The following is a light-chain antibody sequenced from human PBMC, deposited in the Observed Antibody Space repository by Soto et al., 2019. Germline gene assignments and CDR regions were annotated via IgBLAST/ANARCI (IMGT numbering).Light chain of an antibody. CDR3: QQYNSYSRT. J-gene: IGKJ1*01. Sequence: IQMTQSPSTLSASVGDRVTITCRASQGISSWLAWYQQKPGKAPKLLIYKASSLESGVPSRFSGSGSGTEFTLTISSLQPDDFATYYCQQYNSYSRTFGQGTKVDIK. CDR2: KAS. CDR1: QGISSW. V-gene: IGKV1-5*03.